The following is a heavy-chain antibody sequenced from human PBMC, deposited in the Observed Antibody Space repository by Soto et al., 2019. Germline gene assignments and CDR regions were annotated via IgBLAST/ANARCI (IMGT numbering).Heavy chain of an antibody. CDR3: ARGIVVVPAAILWFDP. CDR1: GGSISSYY. CDR2: IYYSGST. Sequence: QVQLQESGPGLVKPSETLSLTCTVSGGSISSYYWSWIRQPPGKGLEWIGYIYYSGSTNYNPSLKSRVTMSVGTSKNQCSLKLSSVTAADTAVYYCARGIVVVPAAILWFDPWGQGTLVTVSS. V-gene: IGHV4-59*01. J-gene: IGHJ5*02. D-gene: IGHD2-2*02.